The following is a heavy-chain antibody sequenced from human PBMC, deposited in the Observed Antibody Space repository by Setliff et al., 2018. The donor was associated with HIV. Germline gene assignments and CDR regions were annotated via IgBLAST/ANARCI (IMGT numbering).Heavy chain of an antibody. CDR3: VKGHGLVSLGEFDY. CDR2: ISWNSGSI. J-gene: IGHJ4*02. Sequence: GGSLRLSCVASGFTFHNYAMSWVRQTPGKGLDWVSTISWNSGSIGYADFVKGRCTISRENAKNSLYLQMNRLRAEDTAFYSCVKGHGLVSLGEFDYWGQGTLGTVSS. D-gene: IGHD3-16*01. CDR1: GFTFHNYA. V-gene: IGHV3-9*01.